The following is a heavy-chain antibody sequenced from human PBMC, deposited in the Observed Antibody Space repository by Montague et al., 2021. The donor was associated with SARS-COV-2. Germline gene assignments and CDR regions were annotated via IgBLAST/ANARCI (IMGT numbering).Heavy chain of an antibody. V-gene: IGHV3-7*01. D-gene: IGHD3-10*01. CDR1: GFPFSRFW. CDR2: IGEDGSET. J-gene: IGHJ5*02. CDR3: ESWGSGSP. Sequence: SLRLSCAASGFPFSRFWMSWIRQTAGKGLEWVANIGEDGSETYYVDSVKGRFTISRDNAEKSLYLQMNSLRPEDTAVYYCESWGSGSPWGQGTLVTVSS.